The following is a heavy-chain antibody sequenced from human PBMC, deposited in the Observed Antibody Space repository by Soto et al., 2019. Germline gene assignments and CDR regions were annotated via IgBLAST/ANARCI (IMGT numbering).Heavy chain of an antibody. Sequence: QVQLQESGPGLVKPSQTLSLTCTVSGGFISSGDYYWNWIRQHPGKGLEWIGYIYYSGSTYYNPSHQIRVTISVDTSKNQFSLKLSSVTAADTAVYYCARWWSGSRQGFDPWGQGTLVTVSS. V-gene: IGHV4-31*03. CDR3: ARWWSGSRQGFDP. CDR2: IYYSGST. D-gene: IGHD3-3*01. CDR1: GGFISSGDYY. J-gene: IGHJ5*02.